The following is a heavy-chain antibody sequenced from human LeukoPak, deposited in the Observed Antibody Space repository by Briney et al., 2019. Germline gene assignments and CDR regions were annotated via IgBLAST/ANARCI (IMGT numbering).Heavy chain of an antibody. Sequence: GGSLRLSCAASGFTFSSYAMSWVRQAPGKGLEWVSAISGSGGSTYYADSVKGRFTISRDNSKNTLYLQMNSLRAEDTAVYYCAKAPPFAHYNWIQAEYFQHWGQGTLVTVSS. CDR3: AKAPPFAHYNWIQAEYFQH. CDR1: GFTFSSYA. D-gene: IGHD1-20*01. CDR2: ISGSGGST. J-gene: IGHJ1*01. V-gene: IGHV3-23*01.